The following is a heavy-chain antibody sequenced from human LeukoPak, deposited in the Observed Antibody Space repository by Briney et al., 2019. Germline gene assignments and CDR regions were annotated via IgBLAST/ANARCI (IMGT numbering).Heavy chain of an antibody. J-gene: IGHJ3*02. CDR2: INLNVGST. CDR1: GFTFDDYG. D-gene: IGHD6-6*01. CDR3: ARDSRIAARGDAFDI. Sequence: GGSLRLSCAASGFTFDDYGMSWGREAPGKGLELVSGINLNVGSTGSAASVKGRFTTSRDNAKNSLYLQMNSLRAEDTALYYCARDSRIAARGDAFDIWGQGTMVTVSS. V-gene: IGHV3-20*04.